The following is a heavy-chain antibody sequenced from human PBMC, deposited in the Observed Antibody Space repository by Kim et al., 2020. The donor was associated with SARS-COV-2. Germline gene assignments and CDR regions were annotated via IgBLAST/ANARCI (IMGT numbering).Heavy chain of an antibody. Sequence: GGSLRLSCAASGFTFSSYAMSWVRQAPGKGLEWVSAISGSGGSTYYADSVKGRFTISRDNSKNTLYLQMNSLRAEDTAVYYCAKDLTRKYYDILTGSLYYYGMDVWGQGTTVTVSS. V-gene: IGHV3-23*01. CDR3: AKDLTRKYYDILTGSLYYYGMDV. CDR2: ISGSGGST. CDR1: GFTFSSYA. J-gene: IGHJ6*02. D-gene: IGHD3-9*01.